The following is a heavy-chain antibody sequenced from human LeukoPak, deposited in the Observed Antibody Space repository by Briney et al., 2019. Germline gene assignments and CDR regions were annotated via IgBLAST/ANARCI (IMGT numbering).Heavy chain of an antibody. CDR1: LGSLSSVSYY. V-gene: IGHV4-61*02. CDR3: ARFRIAVANFDY. J-gene: IGHJ4*02. CDR2: IYTSGST. Sequence: SETLSLTCTASLGSLSSVSYYWSWIRQPAGKGLEWIGRIYTSGSTNYNPSLKSRVTISVDTSKNEFSLKLSSVTAADTAVYYCARFRIAVANFDYWGQGTLVTVSS. D-gene: IGHD6-19*01.